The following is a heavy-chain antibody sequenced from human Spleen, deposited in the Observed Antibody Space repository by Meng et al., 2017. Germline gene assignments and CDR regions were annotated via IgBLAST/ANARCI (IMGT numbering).Heavy chain of an antibody. V-gene: IGHV1-2*06. CDR3: ARDEDISAAGKLFGDY. CDR1: GYTFTDSF. CDR2: INSNSDGT. D-gene: IGHD6-13*01. J-gene: IGHJ4*02. Sequence: ASVKVSCKASGYTFTDSFVHWVRQAPGQGLEWMGRINSNSDGTNYAQKFQGRVTLTRDTSISTAYMELSGLRSDDTAMYYCARDEDISAAGKLFGDYWGQGTLVTVSS.